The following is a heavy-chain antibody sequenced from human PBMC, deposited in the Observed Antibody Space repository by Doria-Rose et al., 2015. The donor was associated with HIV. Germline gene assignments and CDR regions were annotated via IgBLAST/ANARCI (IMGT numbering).Heavy chain of an antibody. Sequence: QVTLKESGPVLVKPTETLTLTCTVSGVSLSSPGMGVSWIRQPPGKALEWLAKIFSDDERSYTKSLKSRITISRGTSKSQVVLTMTDMDPVDTATYYCARIKSSRWYHKYYFDFWGQGTLVIVSA. CDR2: IFSDDER. CDR1: GVSLSSPGMG. D-gene: IGHD6-13*01. J-gene: IGHJ4*02. V-gene: IGHV2-26*01. CDR3: ARIKSSRWYHKYYFDF.